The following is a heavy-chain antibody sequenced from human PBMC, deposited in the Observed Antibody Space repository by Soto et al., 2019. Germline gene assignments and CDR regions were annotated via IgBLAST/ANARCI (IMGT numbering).Heavy chain of an antibody. CDR3: ASGKAYYYGMDV. V-gene: IGHV1-8*01. CDR2: MNPNSGNT. CDR1: GYTFTSYD. Sequence: ASVKVSCKDSGYTFTSYDINWVRQATGQGLEWMGWMNPNSGNTGYAQKFQGRVTMTRNTSISTAYMELSSLRSEETAVYYCASGKAYYYGMDVWGQGITDTVS. J-gene: IGHJ6*02.